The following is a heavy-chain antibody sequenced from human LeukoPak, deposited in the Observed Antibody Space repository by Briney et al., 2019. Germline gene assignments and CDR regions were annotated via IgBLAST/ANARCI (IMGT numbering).Heavy chain of an antibody. CDR3: ARDAGGSGSYGFDP. CDR2: ISSSGST. Sequence: SQTLSLTCTVSGDSISSGDYYWSWIRQPAGKGLEWIGRISSSGSTNYNPSLKSRVTISVDTSKNQFSLKLSSVTAADTAVYYCARDAGGSGSYGFDPWGQGTLVTVSS. CDR1: GDSISSGDYY. V-gene: IGHV4-61*02. D-gene: IGHD3-10*01. J-gene: IGHJ5*02.